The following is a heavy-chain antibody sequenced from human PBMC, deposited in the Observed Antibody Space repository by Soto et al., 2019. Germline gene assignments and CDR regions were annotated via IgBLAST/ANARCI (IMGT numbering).Heavy chain of an antibody. D-gene: IGHD3-10*01. V-gene: IGHV1-69*01. J-gene: IGHJ5*02. CDR1: GGTFSSYA. Sequence: QVQLVQSGAEVKKPGSSVKVTCKASGGTFSSYAISWVRQAPGQGLEWMGGIIPIFGTANYAQKFQGRVTITADESTSTAYMELSSLRSEDTAVYYCARERITMVRGVIPNWFDPWGQGTLVTVSS. CDR2: IIPIFGTA. CDR3: ARERITMVRGVIPNWFDP.